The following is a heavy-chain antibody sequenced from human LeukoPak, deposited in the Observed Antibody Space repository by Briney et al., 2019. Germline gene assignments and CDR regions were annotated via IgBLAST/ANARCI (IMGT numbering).Heavy chain of an antibody. CDR2: ISGSGGTT. Sequence: PGGSLRLSCAASGFTFISYAMTWVRQAPGKGLEWVSGISGSGGTTYYAESVTGRFTISRDNSKNTLYLQMNSLRAEGTALYYCAKDHDYSSRPYYFDYWGQGTLVTVSS. D-gene: IGHD6-19*01. CDR3: AKDHDYSSRPYYFDY. CDR1: GFTFISYA. V-gene: IGHV3-23*01. J-gene: IGHJ4*02.